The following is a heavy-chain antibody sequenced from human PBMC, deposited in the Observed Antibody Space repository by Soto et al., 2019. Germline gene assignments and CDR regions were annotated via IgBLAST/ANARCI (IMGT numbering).Heavy chain of an antibody. CDR3: ASLRLSRKNYLWSGYYYFDY. D-gene: IGHD3-3*01. J-gene: IGHJ4*02. CDR2: IYYSGST. CDR1: GGSISSYY. V-gene: IGHV4-59*08. Sequence: SETLSLTCTVSGGSISSYYWSWIRQPPGKGLEWIGYIYYSGSTNYNPSLKSRVTISVDTSKNQFSLKLSSVTAADTAVYYCASLRLSRKNYLWSGYYYFDYWGQGTLVTVSS.